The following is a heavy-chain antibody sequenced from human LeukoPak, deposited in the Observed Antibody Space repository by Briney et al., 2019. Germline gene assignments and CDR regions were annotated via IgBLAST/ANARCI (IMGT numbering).Heavy chain of an antibody. CDR2: IIPILGIA. J-gene: IGHJ4*02. CDR3: ARASIVATIILDY. V-gene: IGHV1-69*04. Sequence: SVKVSCKASGGTFSSYAISWVRQAPGQGLGWMGRIIPILGIANYAQKFQGRVTITADKSTSTAYMELSSLRSEDTAVYYCARASIVATIILDYWGQGTLVTVSS. CDR1: GGTFSSYA. D-gene: IGHD5-12*01.